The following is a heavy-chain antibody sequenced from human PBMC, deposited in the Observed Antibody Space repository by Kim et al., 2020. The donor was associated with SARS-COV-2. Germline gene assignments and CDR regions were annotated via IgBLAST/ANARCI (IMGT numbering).Heavy chain of an antibody. J-gene: IGHJ4*02. CDR2: ISGSGGST. CDR1: GFTFSSYS. V-gene: IGHV3-23*01. D-gene: IGHD5-12*01. Sequence: GGSLRLSCAASGFTFSSYSRSWVRQAPGKGLEWVSAISGSGGSTYYADSVKCRFTFPRDNSKNTLYLQMNSLRAGDTALYCCAKDRGGGYSYWCQGTLVTVSS. CDR3: AKDRGGGYSY.